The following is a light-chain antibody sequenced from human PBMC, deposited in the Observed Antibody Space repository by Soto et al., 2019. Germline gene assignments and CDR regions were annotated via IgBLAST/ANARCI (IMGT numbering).Light chain of an antibody. Sequence: QAVVTQPPSASASLGASVTLTCTLSSGYSNYKVDWYQQRPGKGPRFVMRVGTGGIVGSKGDGIPDRFSVLGSGLNRYLTIKNIQEEDESDYHCGADHGSGSNFVYPSYVFGTGTKVTVL. CDR1: SGYSNYK. CDR2: VGTGGIVG. V-gene: IGLV9-49*01. J-gene: IGLJ1*01. CDR3: GADHGSGSNFVYPSYV.